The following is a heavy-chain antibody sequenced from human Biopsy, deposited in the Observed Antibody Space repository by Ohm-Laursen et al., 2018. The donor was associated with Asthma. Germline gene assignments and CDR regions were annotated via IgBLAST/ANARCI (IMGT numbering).Heavy chain of an antibody. J-gene: IGHJ4*02. D-gene: IGHD2-2*01. CDR1: GGTFNTYV. CDR2: INSVFGTT. V-gene: IGHV1-69*13. Sequence: GASVKVSCKPLGGTFNTYVIGWARQAPGQGLELMGGINSVFGTTTYPQKFQDRVTITADDSTSTVYMELSSLRSEDTAVYYCARKAGSCISRTCYSLDFWGQGTLVTVSS. CDR3: ARKAGSCISRTCYSLDF.